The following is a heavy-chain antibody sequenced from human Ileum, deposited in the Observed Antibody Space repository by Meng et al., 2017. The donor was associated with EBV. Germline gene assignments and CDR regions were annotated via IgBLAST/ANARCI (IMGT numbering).Heavy chain of an antibody. CDR3: ATSRIAKFDR. CDR2: TYRRSRWCY. CDR1: GDSVSSDKTA. V-gene: IGHV6-1*01. Sequence: QSQRQGSGPGLVQPSQSLSLSCVISGDSVSSDKTAWSWIRQSPSRGLEWLGRTYRRSRWCYDYALSVKSRINISPDTSKNQVSLQLNSVTDEDTGIYYCATSRIAKFDRWGQGTLVTVSS. J-gene: IGHJ5*02.